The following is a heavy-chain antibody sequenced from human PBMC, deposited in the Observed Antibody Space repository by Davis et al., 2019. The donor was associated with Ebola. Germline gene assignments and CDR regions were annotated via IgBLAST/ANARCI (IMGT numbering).Heavy chain of an antibody. D-gene: IGHD3-22*01. Sequence: GGSLRLSCAASGFTFSSYSMNWVRQAPGKGLEWVSSISSSSSYIYYADSVKGRFTISRDNAKNSLYLQMNSLRAEDTAVYYCARGQLHYYDTHFDPWGQGTLVTVSS. J-gene: IGHJ5*02. V-gene: IGHV3-21*01. CDR2: ISSSSSYI. CDR3: ARGQLHYYDTHFDP. CDR1: GFTFSSYS.